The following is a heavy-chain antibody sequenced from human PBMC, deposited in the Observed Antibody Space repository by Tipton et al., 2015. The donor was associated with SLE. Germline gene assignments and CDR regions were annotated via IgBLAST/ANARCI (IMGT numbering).Heavy chain of an antibody. CDR2: ITGRSRGYGA. CDR1: GFTFSSFA. Sequence: SLRLSCSTSGFTFSSFAMNWVRQAPGRGLEWVSGITGRSRGYGAFYGASVKGRFTISRDNAKNTLYLQMNSLRAEDTAVYYCAGDGPGIPIDYWGQGTLVTVSS. CDR3: AGDGPGIPIDY. J-gene: IGHJ4*02. D-gene: IGHD5-24*01. V-gene: IGHV3-23*01.